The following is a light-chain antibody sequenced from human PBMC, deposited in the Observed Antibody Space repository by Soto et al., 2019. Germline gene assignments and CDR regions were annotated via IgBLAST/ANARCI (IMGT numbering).Light chain of an antibody. CDR3: QQYGSSGT. J-gene: IGKJ1*01. V-gene: IGKV3-15*01. CDR1: QSVSSD. Sequence: IVMTHSPATLSVSPGEIATLSCRASQSVSSDLAWYHQKPGQAPRLLIYGASTRATGIPARFSGSGSGTDFTLTISRLEPEDFAVYYCQQYGSSGTFGQGTKVDIK. CDR2: GAS.